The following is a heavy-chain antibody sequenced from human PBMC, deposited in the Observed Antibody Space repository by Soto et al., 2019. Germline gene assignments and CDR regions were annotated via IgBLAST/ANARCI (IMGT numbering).Heavy chain of an antibody. CDR1: GGSISKSSYY. Sequence: PSETLSLTCTVSGGSISKSSYYWVWIRQPPGKGLEWVGSMSYSGSTYYNPSLKSRVAISVDTSKNQLSLRVSSVTAADTAVYYCSRRAPEGFDPWGQGTLVTVS. CDR2: MSYSGST. V-gene: IGHV4-39*01. J-gene: IGHJ5*02. CDR3: SRRAPEGFDP.